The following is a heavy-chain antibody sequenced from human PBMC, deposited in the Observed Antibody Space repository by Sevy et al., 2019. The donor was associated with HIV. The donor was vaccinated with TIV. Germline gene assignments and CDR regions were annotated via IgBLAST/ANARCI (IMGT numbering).Heavy chain of an antibody. J-gene: IGHJ6*02. CDR2: VSSLSNYI. D-gene: IGHD5-12*01. Sequence: GGSLRLSCAASGFTFSSYSMNWVRQAPGKGLEWVSSVSSLSNYIYYEDSVKGRFTISRENAKNSLYLQMNNLRVEDTAVYYGARDRKGEYSAYDGAGYFGMDVWGQGITVTVSS. CDR3: ARDRKGEYSAYDGAGYFGMDV. V-gene: IGHV3-21*01. CDR1: GFTFSSYS.